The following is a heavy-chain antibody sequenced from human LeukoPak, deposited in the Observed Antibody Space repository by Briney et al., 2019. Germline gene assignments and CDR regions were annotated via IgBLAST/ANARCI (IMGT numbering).Heavy chain of an antibody. J-gene: IGHJ4*02. D-gene: IGHD3-22*01. V-gene: IGHV4-39*01. CDR3: ARQEDYYDGSGYTYYFDY. CDR1: GGSISSSSYY. CDR2: IYYSGST. Sequence: SETLSLTCTVSGGSISSSSYYWGWIRQPPGKGLEWIGSIYYSGSTYYNPSLKSRVTISVDTSKNQFSLKLSSVTAADTAVYYCARQEDYYDGSGYTYYFDYWGQGTLVTVSS.